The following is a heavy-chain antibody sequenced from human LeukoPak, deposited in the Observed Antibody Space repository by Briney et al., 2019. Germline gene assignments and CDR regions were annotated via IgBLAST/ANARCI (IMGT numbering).Heavy chain of an antibody. CDR2: ISSTGRT. V-gene: IGHV4-61*02. J-gene: IGHJ4*02. Sequence: SQTLSLTYTVSGGSISSDHYFWSWIRQPAGKGLEWIGRISSTGRTDYNPSLTSRVTISADTSQNQFSLKLSSVTAADTAVYYCASRKLGNDYWGQGTLVTVSS. D-gene: IGHD7-27*01. CDR1: GGSISSDHYF. CDR3: ASRKLGNDY.